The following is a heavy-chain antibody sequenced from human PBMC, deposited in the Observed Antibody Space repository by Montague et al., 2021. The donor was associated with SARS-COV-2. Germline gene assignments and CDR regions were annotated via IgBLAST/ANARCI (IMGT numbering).Heavy chain of an antibody. CDR2: TRYRSKWYN. Sequence: CAISGDSVSSNIAAWNWIRQSPSRGLEWLGRTRYRSKWYNDYAVSVRSRITISPDTSKNQFSLQLNSVTPEDTAVYYCTQERGPGRTTWHYFDYWGQGTLVTVSS. CDR1: GDSVSSNIAA. CDR3: TQERGPGRTTWHYFDY. J-gene: IGHJ4*02. V-gene: IGHV6-1*01. D-gene: IGHD1-1*01.